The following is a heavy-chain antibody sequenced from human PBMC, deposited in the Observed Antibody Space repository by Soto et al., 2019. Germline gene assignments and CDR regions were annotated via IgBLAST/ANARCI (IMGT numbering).Heavy chain of an antibody. Sequence: GGSXRLSCASSGFTFSVSAMHWVRQASGKGLEWVGRIRSKANSYATAYAASVKGRFTISRDDSKNTAYLQMNSLKTEDTAVYYCNRTPYSSSPNESYYYGMDVWGQGTTVTVSS. V-gene: IGHV3-73*01. CDR1: GFTFSVSA. CDR2: IRSKANSYAT. J-gene: IGHJ6*02. D-gene: IGHD6-6*01. CDR3: NRTPYSSSPNESYYYGMDV.